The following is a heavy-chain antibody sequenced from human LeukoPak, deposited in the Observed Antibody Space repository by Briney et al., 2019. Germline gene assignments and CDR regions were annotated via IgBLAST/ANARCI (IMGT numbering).Heavy chain of an antibody. CDR2: IYYSGST. J-gene: IGHJ6*02. CDR3: ARVTDDSRGIVVVTPGMDV. D-gene: IGHD2-21*02. V-gene: IGHV4-39*07. Sequence: SETLSLTCTVSGGSISSSSYYWGWIRQPPGKGLEWIGSIYYSGSTYYNPSLKSRVTISVDTSKNQFSLKLSSVTAADTAVYYCARVTDDSRGIVVVTPGMDVWGQGTTVTVSS. CDR1: GGSISSSSYY.